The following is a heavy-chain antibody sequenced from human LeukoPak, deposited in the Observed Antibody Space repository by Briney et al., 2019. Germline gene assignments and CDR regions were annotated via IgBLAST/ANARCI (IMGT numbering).Heavy chain of an antibody. CDR2: INPNTGGT. J-gene: IGHJ6*03. CDR3: ARGDSGYDHFYHMDV. D-gene: IGHD5-12*01. V-gene: IGHV1-2*02. CDR1: GYSFTGYY. Sequence: ASVKVSCKTSGYSFTGYYIHWVRQAPGQGLEWVGYINPNTGGTKYAQKFQDRITMTRDTSISTAYMELSRLRSDDTAVYYCARGDSGYDHFYHMDVWGKGTTVTISS.